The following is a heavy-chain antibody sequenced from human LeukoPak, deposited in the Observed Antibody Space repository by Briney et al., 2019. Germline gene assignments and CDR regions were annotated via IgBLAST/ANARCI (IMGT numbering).Heavy chain of an antibody. CDR2: IYYSGST. V-gene: IGHV4-61*01. J-gene: IGHJ3*02. Sequence: PGGSLRLSCAASGSSVSSGTYYCSWIRQPPGEGLEWIGYIYYSGSTNYNPSLKSRVTISVDTSKNQFSLKLSSVTAADTAVYYCARVECFGELSPFDIWGQRTMVTVSS. CDR1: GSSVSSGTYY. CDR3: ARVECFGELSPFDI. D-gene: IGHD3-10*01.